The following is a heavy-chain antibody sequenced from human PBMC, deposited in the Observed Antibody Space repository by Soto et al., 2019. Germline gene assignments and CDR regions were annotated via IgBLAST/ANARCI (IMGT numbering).Heavy chain of an antibody. Sequence: EVQLVESGGGLVQPGRSLRLSCAASGFTFHDYAMHWVRQAPGKGLEWVSGISWNSGDIGYADSVKVRFTISRDNAKNPRFLQMTSLRSADTALYNCAKVLSRGYRRGWPVWGQGARVTGSS. CDR3: AKVLSRGYRRGWPV. CDR2: ISWNSGDI. D-gene: IGHD6-19*01. V-gene: IGHV3-9*01. CDR1: GFTFHDYA. J-gene: IGHJ4*02.